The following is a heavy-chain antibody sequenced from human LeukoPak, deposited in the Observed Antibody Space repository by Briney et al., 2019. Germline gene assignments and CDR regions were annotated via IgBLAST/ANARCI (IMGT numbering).Heavy chain of an antibody. CDR1: GFTFSSYA. CDR3: AKDFEDLGEGGIFTAFDI. Sequence: AGGSLRLSCAASGFTFSSYAMSWVRQAPGKGLEWVSAVSGTGLTTYYADSVKGRFIVSRDNSKNTVYLQMNSLRAEDTAVYYCAKDFEDLGEGGIFTAFDIWGQGTMVTVSS. V-gene: IGHV3-23*01. J-gene: IGHJ3*02. D-gene: IGHD3-3*01. CDR2: VSGTGLTT.